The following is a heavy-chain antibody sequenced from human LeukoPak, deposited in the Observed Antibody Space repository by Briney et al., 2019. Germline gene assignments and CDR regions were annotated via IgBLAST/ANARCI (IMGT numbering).Heavy chain of an antibody. CDR1: GFTFSSYF. J-gene: IGHJ4*02. V-gene: IGHV3-23*01. CDR3: ASLYDSGSYYNFLDY. Sequence: GGSLRLSCAASGFTFSSYFMSWVRQAPGKGLEWVSAISGSGGSTYYADSVKGRFTISRDNSKNTLYLQMNSLRAEDTAVYYCASLYDSGSYYNFLDYWGQGTLVTVSS. CDR2: ISGSGGST. D-gene: IGHD3-10*01.